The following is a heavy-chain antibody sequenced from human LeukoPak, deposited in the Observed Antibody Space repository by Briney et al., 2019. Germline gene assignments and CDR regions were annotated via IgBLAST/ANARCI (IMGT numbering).Heavy chain of an antibody. J-gene: IGHJ4*02. CDR1: GFTFSSYE. CDR2: ISASGSDM. Sequence: GGSLRLSCAASGFTFSSYEMDWVRQTPGKGLELVSYISASGSDMYSADSVKGRFTISRDNAKNSLYPQMHSLRAEDTAIYYCVSLVGATPSWGQGTLVTVSS. CDR3: VSLVGATPS. D-gene: IGHD1-26*01. V-gene: IGHV3-48*03.